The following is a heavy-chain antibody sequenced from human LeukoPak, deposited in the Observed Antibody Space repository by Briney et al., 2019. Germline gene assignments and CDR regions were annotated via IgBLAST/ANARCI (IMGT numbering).Heavy chain of an antibody. CDR3: ARTYYYDSSGYYTEGNWFDP. J-gene: IGHJ5*02. Sequence: ASVKVSCKASGYTFTGYYMHWVRQAPGQGLEWMGWINPNSGGANYAQKFQGRVTMTTDTSTSTAYMELRSVRSDDTAVYYCARTYYYDSSGYYTEGNWFDPWGQGTLVTVSS. CDR2: INPNSGGA. D-gene: IGHD3-22*01. V-gene: IGHV1-2*02. CDR1: GYTFTGYY.